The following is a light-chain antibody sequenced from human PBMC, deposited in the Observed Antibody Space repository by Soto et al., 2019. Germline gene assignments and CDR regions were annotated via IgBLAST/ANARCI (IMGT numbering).Light chain of an antibody. J-gene: IGKJ2*01. V-gene: IGKV3-15*01. CDR1: QSVSSD. CDR3: QKYNNWPPYT. Sequence: LVITQSPATLSVYLGARATFSFSSSQSVSSDLAWYQQRPGQAPRLLIYGASTRATGIPARFSGTGSGTEFTLTISSLQSEDFAIYYCQKYNNWPPYTFGKGTKVDIK. CDR2: GAS.